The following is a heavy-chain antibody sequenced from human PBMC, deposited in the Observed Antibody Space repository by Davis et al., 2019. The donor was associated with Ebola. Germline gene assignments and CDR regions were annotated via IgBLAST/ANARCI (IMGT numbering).Heavy chain of an antibody. CDR3: ARGPMDIAIITNIYYYYYYMAA. D-gene: IGHD5-12*01. V-gene: IGHV1-69*06. CDR1: GGTFSSYA. CDR2: IMPFSCTA. Sequence: AASVKVSCKASGGTFSSYAISWVRQAPGQGLEWMGGIMPFSCTANYAQKFQGRVTITADKSTRTAYMELNSLRSEDTAVYYCARGPMDIAIITNIYYYYYYMAAWGTGTTVTVSS. J-gene: IGHJ6*03.